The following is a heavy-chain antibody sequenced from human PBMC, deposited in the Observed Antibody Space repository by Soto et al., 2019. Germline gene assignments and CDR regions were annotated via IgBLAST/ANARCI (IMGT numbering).Heavy chain of an antibody. CDR3: ARDVGGTYYYYYYGMDV. CDR1: GFTFSSYW. D-gene: IGHD1-26*01. Sequence: EVQLVESGGGLVQPGGSLRLSCAASGFTFSSYWMSWVRQAPGKGLEWVANIKQDGSEKYYVDSVKGRFTISRDNAKNTLYLQMNSLRAEDTAVYYCARDVGGTYYYYYYGMDVWGQGTTVTVSS. J-gene: IGHJ6*02. V-gene: IGHV3-7*01. CDR2: IKQDGSEK.